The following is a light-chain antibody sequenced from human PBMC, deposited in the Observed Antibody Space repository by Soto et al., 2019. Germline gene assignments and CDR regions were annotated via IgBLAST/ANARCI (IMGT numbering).Light chain of an antibody. CDR1: SSDVGGYNY. J-gene: IGLJ1*01. CDR2: DVS. CDR3: SSYTSSSPYV. V-gene: IGLV2-14*01. Sequence: QSALTQPASVSGSPGQSITISCTGTSSDVGGYNYVSWYQQHPGKAPKLMIYDVSNRPSGVSNRFSGSKSGNTASLPISGLQPEDEADYYCSSYTSSSPYVFGTGHKLTVL.